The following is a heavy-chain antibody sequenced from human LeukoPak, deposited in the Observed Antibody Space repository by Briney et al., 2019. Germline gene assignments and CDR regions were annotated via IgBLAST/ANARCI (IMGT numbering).Heavy chain of an antibody. J-gene: IGHJ4*02. CDR3: ARDGCYCSITSCSIWGYFDF. CDR1: GGIFSSYA. V-gene: IGHV1-69*13. D-gene: IGHD2-2*01. Sequence: SVTVSCKGSGGIFSSYAISWVRQAPGQGLEWVGGIISIFGTANYAQKLQGGVTITADEYTRTADMELSSRRSEDTAVYYSARDGCYCSITSCSIWGYFDFWGQGTLVTVSS. CDR2: IISIFGTA.